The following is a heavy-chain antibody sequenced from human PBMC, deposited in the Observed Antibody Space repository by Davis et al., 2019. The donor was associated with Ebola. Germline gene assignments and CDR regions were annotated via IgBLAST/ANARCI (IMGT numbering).Heavy chain of an antibody. CDR3: ARVPSNGYSSSWYEDWYFDL. CDR1: GFTFSSYS. CDR2: ISSSSSYI. D-gene: IGHD6-13*01. Sequence: PGGSLRLSCAASGFTFSSYSMNWVRQAPGKGLEWVSSISSSSSYIYYADSVKGRFTISRDNAKNSLYLQMNSLRAEDTAVYYCARVPSNGYSSSWYEDWYFDLWGRGTLVTVSS. J-gene: IGHJ2*01. V-gene: IGHV3-21*01.